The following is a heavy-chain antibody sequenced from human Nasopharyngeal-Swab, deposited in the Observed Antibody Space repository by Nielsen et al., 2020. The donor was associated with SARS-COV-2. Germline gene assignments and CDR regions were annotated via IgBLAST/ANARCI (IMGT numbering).Heavy chain of an antibody. D-gene: IGHD2/OR15-2a*01. V-gene: IGHV4-34*01. CDR3: ARGKRSNYFRVSPPNWFDP. CDR2: INHSGST. J-gene: IGHJ5*02. Sequence: GLAPQSGVMWIGEINHSGSTNYNPSLKSRVTISVDTSKNQFSLKLSSVTAADTAVYYCARGKRSNYFRVSPPNWFDPWGQGTLVTVSS.